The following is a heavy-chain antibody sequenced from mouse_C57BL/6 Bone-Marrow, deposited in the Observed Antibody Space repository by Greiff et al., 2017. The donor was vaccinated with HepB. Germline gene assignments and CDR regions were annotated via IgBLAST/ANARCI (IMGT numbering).Heavy chain of an antibody. J-gene: IGHJ3*01. V-gene: IGHV1-52*01. CDR3: ARGSSYAWFAY. Sequence: QVQLQQPGAELVRPGSSVKLSCKASGYTFTSYWMHWVKQRPIQGLEWIGNIDPSDSETHYNQKFKDKATLTVDKSSSTAYMQLSSLTSEDSAVYYCARGSSYAWFAYWGQGTLVTVSA. D-gene: IGHD1-1*01. CDR1: GYTFTSYW. CDR2: IDPSDSET.